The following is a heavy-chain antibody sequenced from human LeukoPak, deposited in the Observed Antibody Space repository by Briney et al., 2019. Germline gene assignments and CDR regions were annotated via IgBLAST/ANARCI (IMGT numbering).Heavy chain of an antibody. CDR1: GFTFSNYW. J-gene: IGHJ4*02. CDR2: IQPDGSEA. V-gene: IGHV3-7*05. CDR3: AKVAVHYYDSSGINEGGGY. Sequence: GGSLRLSCVASGFTFSNYWMTWVRQAPGKGLDWVANIQPDGSEAYYGESVKGRFTISRDNSKNSLYLQMNSLRTEDTALYYCAKVAVHYYDSSGINEGGGYWGQGTLVTVSS. D-gene: IGHD3-22*01.